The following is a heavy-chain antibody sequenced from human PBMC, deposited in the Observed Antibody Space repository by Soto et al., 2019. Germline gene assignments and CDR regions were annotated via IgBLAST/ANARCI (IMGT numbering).Heavy chain of an antibody. D-gene: IGHD2-15*01. Sequence: GGSLRLSCAASGFTFSTYAMAWVRQAPGKGLEWVSGVSASGRNTYYADPVKGRFNISRDNSKNTLYLQMNSLRAEDTAVYYCAKSPKGYCSGGTCYLDYWGQGTLVTVSS. CDR1: GFTFSTYA. CDR2: VSASGRNT. CDR3: AKSPKGYCSGGTCYLDY. V-gene: IGHV3-23*01. J-gene: IGHJ4*02.